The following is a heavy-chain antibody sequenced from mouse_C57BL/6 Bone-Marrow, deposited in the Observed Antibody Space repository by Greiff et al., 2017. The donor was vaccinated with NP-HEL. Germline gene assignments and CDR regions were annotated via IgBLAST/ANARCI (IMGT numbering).Heavy chain of an antibody. J-gene: IGHJ1*03. CDR2: ISYSGST. CDR1: GYSITSDY. D-gene: IGHD2-3*01. Sequence: EVHLVESGPGLAKPSQTLSLTCSVTGYSITSDYWNWIRKFPGNKLEYMGYISYSGSTYYNPSLKSRISITRDTSKNQYYLQLNSVTTEDTATYYCARYNIYDGYYGWYFDVWGTGTTVTVSS. CDR3: ARYNIYDGYYGWYFDV. V-gene: IGHV3-8*01.